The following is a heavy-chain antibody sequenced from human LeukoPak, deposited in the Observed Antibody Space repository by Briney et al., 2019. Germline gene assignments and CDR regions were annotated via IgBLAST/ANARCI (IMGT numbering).Heavy chain of an antibody. CDR1: GFTFSSYA. Sequence: GGSLRLSCAASGFTFSSYAVSWVRQAPGKGLEWVSTISGSGGSTYYADSVKGRFTISRDNSKNTLYLQMNSLRAEDTAVYYCAKDRLLWFGELPIYFDCWGQGTLVTVSS. CDR3: AKDRLLWFGELPIYFDC. V-gene: IGHV3-23*01. CDR2: ISGSGGST. J-gene: IGHJ4*02. D-gene: IGHD3-10*01.